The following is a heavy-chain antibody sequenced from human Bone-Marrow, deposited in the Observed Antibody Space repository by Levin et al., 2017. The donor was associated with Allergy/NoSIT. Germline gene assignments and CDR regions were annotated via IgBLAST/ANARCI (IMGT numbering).Heavy chain of an antibody. J-gene: IGHJ4*02. Sequence: SGPTLVKPTQTLTLTCTFSGFSLSTSGMCVSWIRQPPGKALEWLARIDWDDDKYYSTSLKTRLTISKDTSKNQVVLTMTNMDPVDTATYYCARTNLAYCGGDCYFPFDCRFDYWGQGTLVTVSS. D-gene: IGHD2-21*02. CDR2: IDWDDDK. CDR3: ARTNLAYCGGDCYFPFDCRFDY. CDR1: GFSLSTSGMC. V-gene: IGHV2-70*11.